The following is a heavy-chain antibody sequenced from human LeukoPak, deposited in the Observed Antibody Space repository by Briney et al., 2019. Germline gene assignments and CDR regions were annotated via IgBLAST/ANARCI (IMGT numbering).Heavy chain of an antibody. CDR1: GFTFSSYW. CDR2: IMKDGSES. J-gene: IGHJ4*02. V-gene: IGHV3-7*03. Sequence: GGSLRLSCAASGFTFSSYWMGWVRQAPGKGLEWVANIMKDGSESHYVDSVSGRFTISRDNAKNSLDLQMNSLRAEDTAVYYCTRWRLGGSNTDDGFDYWGQGTLVTVSS. CDR3: TRWRLGGSNTDDGFDY. D-gene: IGHD1-1*01.